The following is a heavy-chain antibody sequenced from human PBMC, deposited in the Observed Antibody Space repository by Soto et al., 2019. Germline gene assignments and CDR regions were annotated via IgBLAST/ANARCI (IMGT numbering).Heavy chain of an antibody. CDR2: ISTSDGNT. CDR1: GYIFSNFG. D-gene: IGHD6-19*01. V-gene: IGHV1-18*04. CDR3: PRWAFASSGWYFGAFEL. Sequence: QVQLVQSAPEVKKPGASVKVSCKASGYIFSNFGISWVRQAPGQGPEWMGWISTSDGNTNYAQKFQDKVTMTTDTSTSTAYMELRTLRSDDTAIDYCPRWAFASSGWYFGAFELWGQGTLVTVSS. J-gene: IGHJ3*01.